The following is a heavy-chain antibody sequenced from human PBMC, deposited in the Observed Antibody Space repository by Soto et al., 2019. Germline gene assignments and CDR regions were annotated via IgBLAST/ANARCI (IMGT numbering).Heavy chain of an antibody. V-gene: IGHV1-3*01. J-gene: IGHJ6*02. CDR1: GYTFTSYP. D-gene: IGHD3-16*02. CDR3: ARVYPVLSSDYYYGMDV. CDR2: INAGNGNT. Sequence: ASVKVSCKASGYTFTSYPMHWVRQAPRQRLEWMGWINAGNGNTKYSQMFQGRVTITRDTSASTAYMELSSLRSEDTAVYYCARVYPVLSSDYYYGMDVWGQGTTVTVSS.